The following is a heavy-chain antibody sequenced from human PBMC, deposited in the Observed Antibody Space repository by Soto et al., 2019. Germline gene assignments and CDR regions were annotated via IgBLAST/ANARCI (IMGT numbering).Heavy chain of an antibody. CDR2: IYYSGST. CDR3: ARLTMVRGAGRLVGLWDY. CDR1: GGSISSYY. D-gene: IGHD3-10*01. V-gene: IGHV4-59*08. Sequence: QVQLQESGPGLVKPSETLSLTCTVSGGSISSYYWSWIRQPPGKGLEWLGYIYYSGSTNYNPSLKSRVTISVDTSKNQFSLKLSSVTAADTAVYYCARLTMVRGAGRLVGLWDYWGQGTLVTVSS. J-gene: IGHJ4*02.